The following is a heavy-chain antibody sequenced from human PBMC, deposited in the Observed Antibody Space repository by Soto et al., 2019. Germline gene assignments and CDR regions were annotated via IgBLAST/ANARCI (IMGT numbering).Heavy chain of an antibody. Sequence: SLACRATGFHVDNYGMQWVRQAPGKGLEWVAVITYDGSFQYYADSVKGRFTISRDNSKNTLSLHLNTLKPEDTAVYHCAKDRVGGTFYTPLAFWGQGTLVTVSS. CDR3: AKDRVGGTFYTPLAF. CDR1: GFHVDNYG. V-gene: IGHV3-30*18. CDR2: ITYDGSFQ. D-gene: IGHD1-7*01. J-gene: IGHJ4*02.